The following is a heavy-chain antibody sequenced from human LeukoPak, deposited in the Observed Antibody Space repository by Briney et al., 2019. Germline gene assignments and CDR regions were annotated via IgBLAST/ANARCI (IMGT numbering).Heavy chain of an antibody. D-gene: IGHD3-22*01. CDR3: AREEPDSSGYFDY. J-gene: IGHJ4*02. CDR2: IYYSGST. CDR1: GGSISSYY. Sequence: SETLSLTCTVSGGSISSYYWSWIRQPPGKGLEWIGYIYYSGSTNYNPSLKSRVTISVDTSKNQFSLKLSPVTAADTAVYYCAREEPDSSGYFDYWGQGTLVTVSS. V-gene: IGHV4-59*01.